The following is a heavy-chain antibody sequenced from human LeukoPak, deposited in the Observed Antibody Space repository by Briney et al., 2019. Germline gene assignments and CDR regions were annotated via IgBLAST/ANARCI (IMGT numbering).Heavy chain of an antibody. V-gene: IGHV1-46*01. CDR2: INPNGGST. Sequence: ASVKVSCKASGYTFTSYYMHWVRQAPGQGLEWMGIINPNGGSTTYAQKFQGRVTITRNTSISTAYMELSSLRSEDTAVYYCARRPGYCSSTSCYTGSWDYWGQGTLVTVSS. CDR1: GYTFTSYY. CDR3: ARRPGYCSSTSCYTGSWDY. D-gene: IGHD2-2*02. J-gene: IGHJ4*02.